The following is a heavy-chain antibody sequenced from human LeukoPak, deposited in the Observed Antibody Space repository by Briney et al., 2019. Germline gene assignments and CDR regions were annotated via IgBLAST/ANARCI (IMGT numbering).Heavy chain of an antibody. V-gene: IGHV3-21*01. CDR1: GFTFSSYS. D-gene: IGHD3-22*01. J-gene: IGHJ4*02. CDR2: ISSSSSYI. Sequence: PGGSLRLSCAASGFTFSSYSMNWVRQAPGKGLEWVSSISSSSSYIYYADSVKGRFTISRDNAKNSLYLQMNSLRAEDTAVYYCARVSSGSSGYFSFIDYWGQGTLVTVSS. CDR3: ARVSSGSSGYFSFIDY.